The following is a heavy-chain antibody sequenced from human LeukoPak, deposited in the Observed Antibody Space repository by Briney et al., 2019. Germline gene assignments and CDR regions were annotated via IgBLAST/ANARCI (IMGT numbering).Heavy chain of an antibody. V-gene: IGHV1-69*02. CDR3: ARGGSGSYDAFDI. J-gene: IGHJ3*02. D-gene: IGHD1-26*01. CDR2: IIPILGIA. CDR1: GGTFSSYT. Sequence: ASVKVSCKASGGTFSSYTISWVRQAPGQRLEWMGRIIPILGIANYAQKFQGRVTITADKSTSTAYMELSSLRSEDTAVYYCARGGSGSYDAFDIWGQGTMVTVSS.